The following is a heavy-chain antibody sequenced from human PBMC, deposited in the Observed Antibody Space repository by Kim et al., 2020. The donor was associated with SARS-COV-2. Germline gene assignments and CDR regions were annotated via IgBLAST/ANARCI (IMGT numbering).Heavy chain of an antibody. V-gene: IGHV3-74*01. CDR3: IQYGSGL. Sequence: SDGSSTSYADSVKGRFTISRDNAKNTLYLQMNSLRAEDTAVYYCIQYGSGLWGQGTLVTVSS. D-gene: IGHD3-10*01. J-gene: IGHJ4*02. CDR2: SDGSST.